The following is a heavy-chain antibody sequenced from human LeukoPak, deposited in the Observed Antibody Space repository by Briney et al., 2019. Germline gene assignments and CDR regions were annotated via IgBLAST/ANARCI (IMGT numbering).Heavy chain of an antibody. CDR2: INPSGTGT. CDR3: ATDHSMANTAWWFDP. V-gene: IGHV1-46*03. J-gene: IGHJ5*02. CDR1: GYTITNNW. Sequence: ASVKDSCKASGYTITNNWMHWVRQAPGQGLEWMGVINPSGTGTSYAQKFQDRITMSRDTSTSTVYMELSSLRSEDTAFYYCATDHSMANTAWWFDPWGQGTLVTVSS. D-gene: IGHD5-24*01.